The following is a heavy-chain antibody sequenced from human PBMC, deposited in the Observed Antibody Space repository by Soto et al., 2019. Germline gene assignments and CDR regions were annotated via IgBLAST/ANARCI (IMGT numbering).Heavy chain of an antibody. J-gene: IGHJ3*02. V-gene: IGHV3-73*02. CDR1: GFTFSDST. D-gene: IGHD3-16*01. CDR3: TRHGHDYVWGTDAFDI. CDR2: IRSKVNSYAT. Sequence: EVQLVESGGGLVQPGGSLKLSCAASGFTFSDSTMHWVRQASGKVLEWVGRIRSKVNSYATTYGASVEVRFTFSRYASKNTAYLQMNRLKTEDTAGYYCTRHGHDYVWGTDAFDIWCQGTMVTVSS.